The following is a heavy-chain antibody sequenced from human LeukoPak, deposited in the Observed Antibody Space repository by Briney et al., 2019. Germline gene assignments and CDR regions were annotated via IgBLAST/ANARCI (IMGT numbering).Heavy chain of an antibody. D-gene: IGHD4-17*01. J-gene: IGHJ4*02. V-gene: IGHV3-23*01. CDR1: RFTFSNYA. CDR2: ISDSGGNT. Sequence: GGSLRLSCAASRFTFSNYAMSWVRQAPGKGLEWVSAISDSGGNTLYADSVKGRFTISRDNSKNTLYLQMNSLRAEDTAVYYCATDYGDSPAYWGQGTLVTVSS. CDR3: ATDYGDSPAY.